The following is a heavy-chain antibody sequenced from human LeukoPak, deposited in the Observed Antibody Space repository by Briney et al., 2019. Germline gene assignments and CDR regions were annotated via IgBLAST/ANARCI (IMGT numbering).Heavy chain of an antibody. CDR3: ARDLAVGPYVRSAFDI. J-gene: IGHJ3*02. CDR1: GGSISSGSYY. Sequence: SETLSLTCTVSGGSISSGSYYWGWIRQPPGKGLEWIGSIYYSGSTYYNPSLKSRVTISVDTSKNQFSLKLSSVTAADTAVYYCARDLAVGPYVRSAFDIWGQGTMVTVSS. D-gene: IGHD1-26*01. CDR2: IYYSGST. V-gene: IGHV4-39*07.